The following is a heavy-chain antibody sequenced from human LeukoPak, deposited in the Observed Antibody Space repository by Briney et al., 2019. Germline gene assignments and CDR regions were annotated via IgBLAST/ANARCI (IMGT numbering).Heavy chain of an antibody. D-gene: IGHD3-10*01. Sequence: ASVNVSCKASGYTLTSYGISWVRQAPGQGLEWMGWISAYDGNTNYAQNLQGRVTMTTDTSTSTAYMELRSLRSDDTAVYYCARDPRDYYGSGSYDFDYWGQGTLVTVSS. CDR2: ISAYDGNT. J-gene: IGHJ4*02. V-gene: IGHV1-18*01. CDR1: GYTLTSYG. CDR3: ARDPRDYYGSGSYDFDY.